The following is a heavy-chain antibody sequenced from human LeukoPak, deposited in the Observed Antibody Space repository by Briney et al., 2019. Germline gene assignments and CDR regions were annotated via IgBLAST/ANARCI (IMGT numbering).Heavy chain of an antibody. V-gene: IGHV3-30-3*01. Sequence: GGSLRLSCAASGFTFSSYAMHWVRQAPGKGLEWVAVISYDGSNKYYADSVKGRFTIPRDNSKNTLYLQMNSLRAEDTAVYYCARDVAGTYGSGSSVFDYWGQGTLVTVSS. CDR3: ARDVAGTYGSGSSVFDY. CDR1: GFTFSSYA. D-gene: IGHD3-10*01. CDR2: ISYDGSNK. J-gene: IGHJ4*02.